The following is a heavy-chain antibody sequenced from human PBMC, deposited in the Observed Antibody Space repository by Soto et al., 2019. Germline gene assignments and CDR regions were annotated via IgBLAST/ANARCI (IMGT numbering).Heavy chain of an antibody. CDR2: IYHSRTT. CDR1: GASISNDNW. V-gene: IGHV4-4*02. CDR3: SRNGYYFLDW. J-gene: IGHJ3*01. Sequence: PSETLSLSCAVSGASISNDNWRSWVRKPPGKGLEWNGEIYHSRTTNYNPSLTSRVTISIDKPKSQFSLGLTSVTAADTAVYFFSRNGYYFLDWWGQGAMVT. D-gene: IGHD1-26*01.